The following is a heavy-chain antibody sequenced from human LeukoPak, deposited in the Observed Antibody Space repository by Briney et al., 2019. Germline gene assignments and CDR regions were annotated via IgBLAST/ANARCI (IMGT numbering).Heavy chain of an antibody. V-gene: IGHV5-51*01. J-gene: IGHJ4*02. CDR3: ARHGACSGGSCLFDY. CDR2: IYPGDSDT. CDR1: GYTFTSYW. Sequence: GESLKISCKGSGYTFTSYWIGWVRHMPGKGLEWMGIIYPGDSDTRYSPSFQGQVTISADESISTAYLQWSSLKASDTAMYYCARHGACSGGSCLFDYWGQGTLVTVSS. D-gene: IGHD2-15*01.